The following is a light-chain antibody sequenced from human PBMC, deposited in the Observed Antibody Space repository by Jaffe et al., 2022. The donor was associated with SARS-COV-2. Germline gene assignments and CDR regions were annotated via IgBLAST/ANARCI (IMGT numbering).Light chain of an antibody. J-gene: IGKJ3*01. CDR2: DAS. Sequence: DIVLTQSPGTLSLSPGERATLSCRASQSVSSSLAWYQQKPGQAPRLLIYDASSRATGIPDRFSGGGSGSDFTLTISSLEPEDFAVFYCQQYGRSPLTFGPGTKVDLK. CDR3: QQYGRSPLT. CDR1: QSVSSS. V-gene: IGKV3-20*01.